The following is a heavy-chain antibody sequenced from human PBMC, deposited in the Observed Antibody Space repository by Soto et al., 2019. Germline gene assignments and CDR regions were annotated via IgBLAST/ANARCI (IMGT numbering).Heavy chain of an antibody. CDR2: IYYSGST. V-gene: IGHV4-39*01. CDR1: GGSISSSSYY. J-gene: IGHJ6*02. CDR3: ARSLVVVTTIDGMDV. Sequence: SETLSLTCTVSGGSISSSSYYWGWIRQPPGKGLEWIGSIYYSGSTYYNPSLKSRVTISVDTSKNQFSLKLSSVTAADTAVYYCARSLVVVTTIDGMDVWGQGTTVTV. D-gene: IGHD2-21*02.